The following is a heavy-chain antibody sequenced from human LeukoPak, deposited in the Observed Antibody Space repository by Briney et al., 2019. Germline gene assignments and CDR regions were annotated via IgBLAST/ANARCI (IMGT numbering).Heavy chain of an antibody. Sequence: SETLSLTCTVSGYSISSGYYWGWIRQPPGKGLEWIGSIYRSGITYYNPSLKSRVSISADTSKNQFSLKLNSVTAADTAVYYCARHFYSSSSYWFDPWGQGTLVTVSS. J-gene: IGHJ5*02. D-gene: IGHD6-6*01. CDR1: GYSISSGYY. V-gene: IGHV4-38-2*02. CDR2: IYRSGIT. CDR3: ARHFYSSSSYWFDP.